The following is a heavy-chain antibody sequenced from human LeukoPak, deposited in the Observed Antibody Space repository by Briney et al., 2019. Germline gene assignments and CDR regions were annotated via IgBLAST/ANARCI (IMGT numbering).Heavy chain of an antibody. CDR3: AKETGDCSRGACYSHYFGH. CDR1: GFTFSSYG. CDR2: IRYDGSDK. D-gene: IGHD2-15*01. V-gene: IGHV3-30*02. J-gene: IGHJ4*02. Sequence: GGSLRLSCAASGFTFSSYGIHWVRQAPGKGLEWVAFIRYDGSDKYYADSVKGRFTLSRDNSKNALFLQLNSLRAEDTAVYYCAKETGDCSRGACYSHYFGHWGQGTLVTVSS.